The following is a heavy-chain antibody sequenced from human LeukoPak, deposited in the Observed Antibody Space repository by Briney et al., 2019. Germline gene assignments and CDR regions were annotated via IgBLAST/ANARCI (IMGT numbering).Heavy chain of an antibody. CDR2: IYTSGST. CDR3: TREGYGRSGYFLDF. CDR1: GGSISSYY. V-gene: IGHV4-4*09. Sequence: PSETLSLTCTASGGSISSYYWSWIRQPPGKGLEWIGYIYTSGSTNYNPSLKSRVTISVDTSKNQFSLKLSSVTAADTAVYYCTREGYGRSGYFLDFWGQGILVTVSS. J-gene: IGHJ4*02. D-gene: IGHD3-22*01.